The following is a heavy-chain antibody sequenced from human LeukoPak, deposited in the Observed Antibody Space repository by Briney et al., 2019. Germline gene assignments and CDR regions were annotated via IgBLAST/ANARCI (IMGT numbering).Heavy chain of an antibody. CDR3: ASVDYGDYGIGY. V-gene: IGHV4-59*01. J-gene: IGHJ4*02. CDR1: GGSISSYY. D-gene: IGHD4-17*01. CDR2: IYYSGNT. Sequence: SETLSLTCTVSGGSISSYYWSWIRQPPGKGLEWIGYIYYSGNTNYNPSLKSRVTISVDTSKNQFSLKLSSVTAADTAVYYCASVDYGDYGIGYWGQGTLVTVSS.